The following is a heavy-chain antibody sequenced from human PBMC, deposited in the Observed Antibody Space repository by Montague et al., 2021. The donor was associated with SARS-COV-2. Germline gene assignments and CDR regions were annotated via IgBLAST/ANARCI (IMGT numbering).Heavy chain of an antibody. D-gene: IGHD6-19*01. Sequence: SETLSLTCTVSGGSIGSYSWSWIRQPPGKGLEWIGYIYYSGSTTYNPSLKSRVTLSVDSSENQLSLKLNSVAAADTAVYYCARTLPVAGFDYWGQGTLVTVSS. J-gene: IGHJ4*02. CDR1: GGSIGSYS. CDR2: IYYSGST. CDR3: ARTLPVAGFDY. V-gene: IGHV4-59*01.